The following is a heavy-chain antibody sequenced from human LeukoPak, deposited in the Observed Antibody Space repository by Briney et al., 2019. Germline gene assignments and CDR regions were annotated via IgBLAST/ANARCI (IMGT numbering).Heavy chain of an antibody. CDR2: ISASGDAT. D-gene: IGHD1-1*01. CDR1: GYTFNSYA. Sequence: HPGGSLRLSCAASGYTFNSYALNWVRQAPGKGLEWASSISASGDATYYVDSVRGRFTISRDNSNYAGYLQMNSLSAEDTAIYYCAKEGIGSTATFFDYWGQGIQVTVSS. J-gene: IGHJ4*02. V-gene: IGHV3-23*01. CDR3: AKEGIGSTATFFDY.